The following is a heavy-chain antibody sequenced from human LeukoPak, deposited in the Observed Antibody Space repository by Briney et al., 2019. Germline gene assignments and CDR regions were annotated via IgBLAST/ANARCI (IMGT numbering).Heavy chain of an antibody. D-gene: IGHD3-9*01. V-gene: IGHV4-39*07. Sequence: SETLSLTCIVSGGSISSTVSYWGWVRQPPGKGLEWIGSIHYSGSTYYIPSLKGRITISLDMSKNQYSLKLTSVTAADTAVYYCARDVGFFDIDYWGQGILVTVSS. J-gene: IGHJ4*02. CDR3: ARDVGFFDIDY. CDR1: GGSISSTVSY. CDR2: IHYSGST.